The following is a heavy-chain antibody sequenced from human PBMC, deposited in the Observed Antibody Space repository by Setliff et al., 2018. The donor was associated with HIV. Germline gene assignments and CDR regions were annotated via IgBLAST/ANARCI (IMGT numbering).Heavy chain of an antibody. V-gene: IGHV4-39*02. CDR2: IYYSGST. D-gene: IGHD6-13*01. CDR1: GGSISSTTYY. J-gene: IGHJ4*02. Sequence: PSETLSLTCTVSGGSISSTTYYWGWIRQPPGKGLEWIGSIYYSGSTYYNPSLKSRVTISLDTSKNHFSLKLSSVTAADTAVYYCATYSSSWPDYWGQGTLVTVSS. CDR3: ATYSSSWPDY.